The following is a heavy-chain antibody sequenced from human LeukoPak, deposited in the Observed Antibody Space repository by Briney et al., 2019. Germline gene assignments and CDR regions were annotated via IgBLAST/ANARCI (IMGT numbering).Heavy chain of an antibody. D-gene: IGHD5-12*01. Sequence: SETLSLTCTVSGGSISSYYWSWIRQPPGKGLEWIGYIYYSGSTNYNPSLKSRVTISVDTSKNQFSLKLTSVNDADTAMYYCARLLSGYSAARAFDIWGQGTMVTVSS. V-gene: IGHV4-59*01. CDR1: GGSISSYY. J-gene: IGHJ3*02. CDR2: IYYSGST. CDR3: ARLLSGYSAARAFDI.